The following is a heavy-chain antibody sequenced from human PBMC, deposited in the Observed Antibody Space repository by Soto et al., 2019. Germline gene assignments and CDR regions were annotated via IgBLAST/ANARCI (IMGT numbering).Heavy chain of an antibody. D-gene: IGHD3-10*01. CDR1: GYTFTAYY. CDR2: INPNSGGT. V-gene: IGHV1-2*02. CDR3: ARDHPAMVRGVIIPSFDY. J-gene: IGHJ4*02. Sequence: ASVKVSCKASGYTFTAYYIHWVRQAPGQGPEWMGWINPNSGGTNYVQKFQGRVTITRDTSASTAYMELSSLRSEDTAVYYCARDHPAMVRGVIIPSFDYWGQGTLVTVSS.